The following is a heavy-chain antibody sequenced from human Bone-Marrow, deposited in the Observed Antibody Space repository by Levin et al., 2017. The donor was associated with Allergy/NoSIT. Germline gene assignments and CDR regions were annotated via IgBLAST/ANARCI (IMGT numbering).Heavy chain of an antibody. Sequence: SGPTLVKPTQTLTLTCSVSGFSISTGGVGVAWIRQPPGKALEWLGIIYWNDDKDYSPSLKNRLTITKDTTKNQVVLTMTNVHPVDTGTYFCAHRRSLDYGGKYHFDYWGQGTLVTVSS. CDR1: GFSISTGGVG. CDR2: IYWNDDK. D-gene: IGHD4-23*01. J-gene: IGHJ4*02. V-gene: IGHV2-5*01. CDR3: AHRRSLDYGGKYHFDY.